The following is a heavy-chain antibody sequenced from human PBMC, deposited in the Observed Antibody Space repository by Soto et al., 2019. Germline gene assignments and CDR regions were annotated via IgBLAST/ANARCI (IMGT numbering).Heavy chain of an antibody. CDR3: ARDLPFGRRDGMDV. CDR2: TRNKANSYTT. D-gene: IGHD3-3*01. Sequence: GGSLRLSCAASGFTFSDHYMDWVRQAPGKGLEWVGRTRNKANSYTTEYAASVKGRFTISRDDSKNSLYLQMNSLKTEDTAVYYCARDLPFGRRDGMDVWGQGTTVTVSS. J-gene: IGHJ6*02. CDR1: GFTFSDHY. V-gene: IGHV3-72*01.